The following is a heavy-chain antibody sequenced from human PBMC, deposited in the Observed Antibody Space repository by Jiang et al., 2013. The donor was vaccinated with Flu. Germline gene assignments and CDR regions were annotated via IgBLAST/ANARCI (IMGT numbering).Heavy chain of an antibody. CDR2: IYYSGST. J-gene: IGHJ4*02. CDR1: GGSISSYY. V-gene: IGHV4-59*01. CDR3: ARERIAVAGNYFDY. Sequence: ETLSLTCTVSGGSISSYYWSWIRQPPGKGLEWIGYIYYSGSTNYNPSLKSRVTISVDTSKNQFSLKLSSVTAADTAVYYCARERIAVAGNYFDYWGQGTLVTVSS. D-gene: IGHD6-19*01.